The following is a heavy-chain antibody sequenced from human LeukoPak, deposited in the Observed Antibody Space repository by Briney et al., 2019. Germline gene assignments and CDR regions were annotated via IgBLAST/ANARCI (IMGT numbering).Heavy chain of an antibody. D-gene: IGHD5-18*01. CDR1: GGSFSSYA. J-gene: IGHJ4*02. V-gene: IGHV1-69*13. CDR2: IIPIFGTA. Sequence: ASVKVSCKASGGSFSSYAISWVRQAPGQGLEWMGGIIPIFGTANSAQKFQVRVTITAYESTSTAYMEMSSVKSDDTAVYYCARGRDTAMGKFDYWGQGTMVTVSS. CDR3: ARGRDTAMGKFDY.